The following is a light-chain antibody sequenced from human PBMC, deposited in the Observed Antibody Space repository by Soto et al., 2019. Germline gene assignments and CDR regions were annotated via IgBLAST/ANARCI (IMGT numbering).Light chain of an antibody. CDR1: QSISIW. CDR2: DAS. Sequence: DIQMTQSPSTLSASVGDRVTITCRASQSISIWLAWYQQKPGKAPKLLIYDASSLESGVPSRFSGSGSGTEFTLTISSLQPDDFANYYCQQYNSYPYTFGQGTKLEIK. J-gene: IGKJ2*01. CDR3: QQYNSYPYT. V-gene: IGKV1-5*01.